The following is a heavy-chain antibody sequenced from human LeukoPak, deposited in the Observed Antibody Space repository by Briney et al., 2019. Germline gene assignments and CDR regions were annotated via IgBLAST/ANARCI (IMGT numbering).Heavy chain of an antibody. Sequence: PGGSLRLSCSASGFTFSRFWMSWVRQAPGKGLEYVALIKQGGSEIYHMDSAKDRFTISRDDATNSLYLQMNSLRVEDTALYYCARDRESESDSEGDYWGRGTLVTVSS. CDR2: IKQGGSEI. V-gene: IGHV3-7*01. D-gene: IGHD4-11*01. CDR1: GFTFSRFW. CDR3: ARDRESESDSEGDY. J-gene: IGHJ4*02.